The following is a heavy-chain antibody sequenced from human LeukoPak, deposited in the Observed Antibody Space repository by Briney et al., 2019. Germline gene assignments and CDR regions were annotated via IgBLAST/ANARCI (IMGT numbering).Heavy chain of an antibody. J-gene: IGHJ4*02. CDR1: GYTFTGYY. D-gene: IGHD5-12*01. Sequence: ASVKVSCKASGYTFTGYYMRWVRQAPGQGLEWMGWINPNSGGTNYAQKFQGRVTMTRDTSISTAYMELSRLRSDDTAVYYCARERGYSGYDSYFDYWGQGTLVTVSS. V-gene: IGHV1-2*02. CDR2: INPNSGGT. CDR3: ARERGYSGYDSYFDY.